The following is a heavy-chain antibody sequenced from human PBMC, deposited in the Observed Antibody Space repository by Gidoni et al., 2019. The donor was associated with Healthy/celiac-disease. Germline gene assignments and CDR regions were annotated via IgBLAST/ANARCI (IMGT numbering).Heavy chain of an antibody. CDR1: GFTFSRYA. D-gene: IGHD3-22*01. CDR3: AKDFWDNSVHAGAFDI. V-gene: IGHV3-23*01. CDR2: ISGSGGST. J-gene: IGHJ3*02. Sequence: EVQLLESGGGLVQPGGSLRLSCAASGFTFSRYAMSWVRQAPGKGLEWVSAISGSGGSTYYADSVKGRFTISRDNSKNTLYLQMNSLRAEDTAVYYCAKDFWDNSVHAGAFDIWGQGTMVTVSS.